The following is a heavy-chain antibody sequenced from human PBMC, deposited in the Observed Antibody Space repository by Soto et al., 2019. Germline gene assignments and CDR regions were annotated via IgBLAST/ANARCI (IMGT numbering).Heavy chain of an antibody. CDR1: AFTFSNYA. CDR3: ARTRNYIVATPPDY. CDR2: ISHDETTK. Sequence: QVQLVESGGGVVQPGQSLRLSCAASAFTFSNYAMHWVRQAPGKGLEWVAVISHDETTKYYVDSVKGRFTISRDNSKNTLYLQMDNLRVEDTALYYCARTRNYIVATPPDYWGQGTLVTVSS. D-gene: IGHD5-12*01. V-gene: IGHV3-30-3*01. J-gene: IGHJ4*02.